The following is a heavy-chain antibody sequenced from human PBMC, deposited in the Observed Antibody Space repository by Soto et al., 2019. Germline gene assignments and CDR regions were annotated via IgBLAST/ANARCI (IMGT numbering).Heavy chain of an antibody. J-gene: IGHJ4*02. V-gene: IGHV3-23*01. CDR3: AKDRVDYGDYRGLDY. D-gene: IGHD4-17*01. Sequence: EVQLLESGGGLVQPGGSLRLSCAASGFTFSSYAMTWVRQAPGKGLEWVSAISGSGTDRYYADSVKGRFTISRDNSKNTLYLQMNSLRAEDTAVYYCAKDRVDYGDYRGLDYWAQGTLVTVSS. CDR2: ISGSGTDR. CDR1: GFTFSSYA.